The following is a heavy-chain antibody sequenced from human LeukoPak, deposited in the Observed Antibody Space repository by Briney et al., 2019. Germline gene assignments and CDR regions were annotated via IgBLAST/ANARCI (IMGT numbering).Heavy chain of an antibody. Sequence: PGGSLRLSCVASEFTFNNYAMHWVRQAPGKGLEWVAVISYDGNNKDYADSVKGRFTISRDSSTNTLYLQMNSLRGGDTAVYYCATCPARGIVVLQPFDYWGQGTLVTASS. J-gene: IGHJ4*02. D-gene: IGHD2-8*01. CDR2: ISYDGNNK. CDR3: ATCPARGIVVLQPFDY. V-gene: IGHV3-30-3*01. CDR1: EFTFNNYA.